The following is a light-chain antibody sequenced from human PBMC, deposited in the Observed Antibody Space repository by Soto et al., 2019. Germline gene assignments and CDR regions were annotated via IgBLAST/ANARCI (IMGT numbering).Light chain of an antibody. CDR1: QGISSY. Sequence: IQLTQSPSSLSASVGDRVTITCRASQGISSYLAWYQQIPGKAPKLLIYAASTLQSGVPSRFSGSGSGTDFTLTISSLQPEDFATYYCQQANSFPPTFGQGTRLEI. CDR2: AAS. CDR3: QQANSFPPT. J-gene: IGKJ5*01. V-gene: IGKV1-9*01.